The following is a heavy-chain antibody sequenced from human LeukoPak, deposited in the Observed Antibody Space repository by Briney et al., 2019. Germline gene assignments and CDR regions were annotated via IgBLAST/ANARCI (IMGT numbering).Heavy chain of an antibody. CDR2: IYHSGST. CDR1: GYSISSGYY. V-gene: IGHV4-38-2*02. CDR3: ARDRGGVAAAATGPNWFDP. Sequence: SETLSLTCTVSGYSISSGYYWGWIRQPPGKGLEWIGSIYHSGSTYYNPSLKSRVTISVDTSKNQFSLKPSSVTAADTAVYYCARDRGGVAAAATGPNWFDPWGQGTLVTVSS. J-gene: IGHJ5*02. D-gene: IGHD6-13*01.